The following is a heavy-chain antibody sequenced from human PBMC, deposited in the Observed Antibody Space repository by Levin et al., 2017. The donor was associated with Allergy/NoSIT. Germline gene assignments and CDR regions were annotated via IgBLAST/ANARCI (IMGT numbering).Heavy chain of an antibody. CDR1: GGSISSGGYS. CDR3: ARVAGYSYGYYFDF. V-gene: IGHV4-30-2*01. D-gene: IGHD5-18*01. J-gene: IGHJ4*02. CDR2: IYLSGST. Sequence: SETLSLTCAVSGGSISSGGYSWSWIRQPPGKGLEWIGNIYLSGSTYYNPSLKSRVTISVDRSKNQFSLNLSSVTAADTAVYYCARVAGYSYGYYFDFWGQGTLVTVSS.